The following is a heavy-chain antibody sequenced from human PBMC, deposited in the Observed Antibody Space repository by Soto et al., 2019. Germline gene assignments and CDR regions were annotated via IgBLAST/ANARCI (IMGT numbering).Heavy chain of an antibody. D-gene: IGHD5-18*01. J-gene: IGHJ4*02. CDR2: IYYSGST. V-gene: IGHV4-59*01. Sequence: SETLSLTCTVSGGSISSYYWSWIRQPPGKGLEWIGYIYYSGSTNYNPSLKSRVTISIDTSKNQFSLKLSSVTAADTAFYYCARGRYTYGPDYRGQGTLVTVSS. CDR1: GGSISSYY. CDR3: ARGRYTYGPDY.